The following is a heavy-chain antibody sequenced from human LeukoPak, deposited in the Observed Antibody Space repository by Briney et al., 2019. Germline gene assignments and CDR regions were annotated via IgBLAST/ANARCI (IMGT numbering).Heavy chain of an antibody. D-gene: IGHD2-8*01. CDR3: ARGLMTTGRSNFDY. CDR2: IFHSGDS. CDR1: GGSISSSNW. J-gene: IGHJ4*02. V-gene: IGHV4-4*02. Sequence: SGTLSLTCGVSGGSISSSNWWSWVRQPPGKGLEWIGEIFHSGDSNYNPSLKSRVTISVDKSKNQFSLRLSSVTAADTAVYYCARGLMTTGRSNFDYWGQGTLVTVSS.